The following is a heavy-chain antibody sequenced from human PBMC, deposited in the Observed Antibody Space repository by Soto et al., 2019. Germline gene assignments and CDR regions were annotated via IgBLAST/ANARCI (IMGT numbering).Heavy chain of an antibody. Sequence: QVQLVESGGGVVQPGRSPRLSCAASGFTFSSYGMHWVRQAPGKGLEWVAVISYDGSNKYYADSVKGRFTISRDNSKNTLYLQMNSLRAEDTAVYYCAKPELYYYYGMDVWGQGTTVTVSS. V-gene: IGHV3-30*18. J-gene: IGHJ6*02. CDR2: ISYDGSNK. CDR1: GFTFSSYG. D-gene: IGHD1-26*01. CDR3: AKPELYYYYGMDV.